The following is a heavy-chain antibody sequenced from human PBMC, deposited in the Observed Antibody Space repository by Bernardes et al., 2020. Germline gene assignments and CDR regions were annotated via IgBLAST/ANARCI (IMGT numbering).Heavy chain of an antibody. V-gene: IGHV4-34*01. CDR1: GESITGYY. CDR2: TNFRGSS. D-gene: IGHD3-9*01. Sequence: SETLSLTCAVHGESITGYYLTWIRQSPGKGLEWIGETNFRGSSNYNPSLKSRVTISVDTSKNQFSLKVKSLTAADTAVYFCVRGEGVLRYFDYWGQGTLVTVSS. CDR3: VRGEGVLRYFDY. J-gene: IGHJ4*02.